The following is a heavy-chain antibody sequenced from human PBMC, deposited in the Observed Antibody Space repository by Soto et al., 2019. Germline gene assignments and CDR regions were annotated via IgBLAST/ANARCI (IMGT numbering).Heavy chain of an antibody. J-gene: IGHJ6*03. CDR2: IYYSGST. CDR1: GGSISSGGYY. CDR3: ARVYYYGSGSYYDNYYYYMDV. D-gene: IGHD3-10*01. Sequence: PLETLSLTCTVSGGSISSGGYYWSWIRQHPGKGLEWIGYIYYSGSTYYNPSLKSQVTISVDTSKNQFSLKLSSVTAADTAVYYCARVYYYGSGSYYDNYYYYMDVWGKGTTVTVS. V-gene: IGHV4-31*01.